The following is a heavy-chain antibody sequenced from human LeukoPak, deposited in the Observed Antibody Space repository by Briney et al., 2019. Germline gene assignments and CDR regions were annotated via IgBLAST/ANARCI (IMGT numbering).Heavy chain of an antibody. J-gene: IGHJ3*02. CDR1: GYSFTSYW. CDR3: ARHGGYDIIPRSAFDI. Sequence: GESLKISCKGSGYSFTSYWIGWVRQMPGKGLEWMGIIYPGDSDTRYSPSFQGQVTISAVKSISTAYLQWSSLKASDTAMYYCARHGGYDIIPRSAFDIWGQGTMVTVSS. V-gene: IGHV5-51*01. D-gene: IGHD3-9*01. CDR2: IYPGDSDT.